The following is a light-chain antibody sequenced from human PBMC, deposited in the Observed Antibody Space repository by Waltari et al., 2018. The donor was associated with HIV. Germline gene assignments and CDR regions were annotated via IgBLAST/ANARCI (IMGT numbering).Light chain of an antibody. J-gene: IGKJ3*01. CDR3: LQGYSSPLT. CDR2: GAS. V-gene: IGKV1-39*01. Sequence: DIQMTQSPSSLSASVGDRVTISCRTSQSINSFLNWYQQKPGKVPKLIIYGASTLESGVPSRFSGTGYGTDFSLTISNLQPEDFATYYCLQGYSSPLTFGPGTKVDIK. CDR1: QSINSF.